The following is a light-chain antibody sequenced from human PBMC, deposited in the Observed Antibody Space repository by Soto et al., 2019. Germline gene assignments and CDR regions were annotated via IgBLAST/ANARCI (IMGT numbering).Light chain of an antibody. CDR1: SSNIGSDS. CDR2: NNN. J-gene: IGLJ2*01. Sequence: QSVLTQAPSASGTPGQRVTISCSGSSSNIGSDSVNWYQQLPGTAPKLLIYNNNQRPSGVPDRFSGSKSGTSASLAISGLQSEDEADYYCAAWDDSLNGVVFGGGTKLIVL. V-gene: IGLV1-44*01. CDR3: AAWDDSLNGVV.